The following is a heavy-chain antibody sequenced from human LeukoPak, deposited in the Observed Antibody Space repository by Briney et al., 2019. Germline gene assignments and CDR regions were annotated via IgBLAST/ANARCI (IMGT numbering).Heavy chain of an antibody. J-gene: IGHJ5*02. CDR1: GYTFTSYG. V-gene: IGHV1-18*01. D-gene: IGHD2-2*01. CDR3: AREAVCSSTSCYARNWFDP. CDR2: ISAYNGNT. Sequence: ASVKVSFKASGYTFTSYGISWVRQAPGQGLEWMGWISAYNGNTNYAQKLQGRVTMTTDTSTSTAYMELRSLRSDDTAVYYCAREAVCSSTSCYARNWFDPWGQGTLVTVSS.